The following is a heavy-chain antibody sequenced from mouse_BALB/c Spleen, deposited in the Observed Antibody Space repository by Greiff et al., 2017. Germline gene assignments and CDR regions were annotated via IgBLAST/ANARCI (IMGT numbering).Heavy chain of an antibody. J-gene: IGHJ1*01. CDR2: INPSTGYT. V-gene: IGHV1-7*01. CDR1: GYTFTSYW. CDR3: ARSWVWYFDV. D-gene: IGHD4-1*01. Sequence: VQLQQSGAELAKPGASVKMSCKASGYTFTSYWMHWVKQRPGQGLEWIGYINPSTGYTEYNQKFKDKATLTADKSSSTAYMQLSSLTSEDSAVYYCARSWVWYFDVWGAGTTVTVSS.